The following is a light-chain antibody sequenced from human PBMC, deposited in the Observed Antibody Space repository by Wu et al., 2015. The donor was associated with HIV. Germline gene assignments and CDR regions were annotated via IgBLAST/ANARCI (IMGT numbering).Light chain of an antibody. CDR2: GAS. Sequence: EVVLTQSPATLSVSPGERATLSCRASQSISSNLAWYQQKPGQAPRLLIYGASIRATGIPDRFSGTGSGTDFTLTISRLEPEDFTVYYCQHYDNSPQVTFGGGTKVEIK. V-gene: IGKV3-20*01. CDR3: QHYDNSPQVT. CDR1: QSISSN. J-gene: IGKJ4*01.